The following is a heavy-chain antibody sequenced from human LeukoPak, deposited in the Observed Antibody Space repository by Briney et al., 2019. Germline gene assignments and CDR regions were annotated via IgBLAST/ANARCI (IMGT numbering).Heavy chain of an antibody. Sequence: PSETLSLTCTVSNYSISSGFYWVWVRQPPGKGLVWLASIYHSGSTSYNPSLKSRRTISVDTSKNLFSLRLTSMTAADTAVYYCVRVPLGNGYFEYWGQGTLVTVSS. D-gene: IGHD1-26*01. V-gene: IGHV4-38-2*02. CDR3: VRVPLGNGYFEY. CDR1: NYSISSGFY. J-gene: IGHJ4*02. CDR2: IYHSGST.